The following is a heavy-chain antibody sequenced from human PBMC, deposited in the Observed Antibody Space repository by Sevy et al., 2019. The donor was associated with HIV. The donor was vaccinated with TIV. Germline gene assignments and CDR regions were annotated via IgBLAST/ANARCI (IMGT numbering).Heavy chain of an antibody. J-gene: IGHJ3*02. CDR1: GFTFSSYA. CDR2: ISSNGGST. V-gene: IGHV3-64D*06. Sequence: GGSLRLSCSASGFTFSSYAMHWVRQAPGKGLEYVSAISSNGGSTYYADSVKGRFTISRDNSKNMLYLQMSSLSAEDTAVYYCVKLGGADYYCSGSSALLAFDIWGQGTMVTVSS. D-gene: IGHD3-10*01. CDR3: VKLGGADYYCSGSSALLAFDI.